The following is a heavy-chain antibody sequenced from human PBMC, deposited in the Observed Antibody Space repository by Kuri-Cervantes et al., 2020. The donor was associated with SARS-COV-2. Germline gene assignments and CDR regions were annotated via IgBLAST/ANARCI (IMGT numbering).Heavy chain of an antibody. V-gene: IGHV1-18*01. CDR1: GYTFTSYG. CDR3: ARIASSLGTDF. D-gene: IGHD1-1*01. CDR2: ISAYNGNT. J-gene: IGHJ4*02. Sequence: ASVKVSCKASGYTFTSYGISWVRQAPGQGLEWMGWISAYNGNTNYAQKLQGRVTMTTDTSTSTAYMELSSLRYEDTAVYYCARIASSLGTDFWGQGSLVTVSS.